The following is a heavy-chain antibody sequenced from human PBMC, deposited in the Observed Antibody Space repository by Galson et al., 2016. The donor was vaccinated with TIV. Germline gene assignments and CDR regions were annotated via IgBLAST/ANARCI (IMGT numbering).Heavy chain of an antibody. CDR3: ARGLLGGSVGFDI. CDR1: GFTFSSFW. D-gene: IGHD1-26*01. Sequence: SLRLSCAASGFTFSSFWIHWVRQTPGKGLVWVSRISTDGSSANYADSVEGRFTISRDNAKNTVYLQMDSLRGDDTAVYYCARGLLGGSVGFDIWGQGTMVTVSS. J-gene: IGHJ3*02. V-gene: IGHV3-74*01. CDR2: ISTDGSSA.